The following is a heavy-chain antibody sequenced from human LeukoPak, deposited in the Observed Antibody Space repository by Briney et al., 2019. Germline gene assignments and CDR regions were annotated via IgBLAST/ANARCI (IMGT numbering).Heavy chain of an antibody. D-gene: IGHD2-8*01. CDR2: INPNSGGT. CDR3: ARESPYCTNGVCYMDVDY. CDR1: GYTFTGYY. Sequence: ASVKLSCKASGYTFTGYYMHWVRQAPGQGLEWMGWINPNSGGTNYAQKFQGRVSMTRDTSISTAYMELSRLRSDDTAVYYCARESPYCTNGVCYMDVDYWGQGTLVTVSS. J-gene: IGHJ4*02. V-gene: IGHV1-2*02.